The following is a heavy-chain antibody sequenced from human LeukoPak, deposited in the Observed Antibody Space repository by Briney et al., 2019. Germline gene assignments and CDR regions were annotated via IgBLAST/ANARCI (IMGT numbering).Heavy chain of an antibody. CDR1: GFTFSSYA. Sequence: PGGSLRLSCAASGFTFSSYAMHWVRQAPGKGLEWVAVISYDGSNKYYADSVKGRFTISRDNSKNTLYLQMNSLRAEDTAVYYCARGDIVVVPAVQEGFDYWGQGTLVTVSS. V-gene: IGHV3-30-3*01. J-gene: IGHJ4*02. CDR3: ARGDIVVVPAVQEGFDY. CDR2: ISYDGSNK. D-gene: IGHD2-2*01.